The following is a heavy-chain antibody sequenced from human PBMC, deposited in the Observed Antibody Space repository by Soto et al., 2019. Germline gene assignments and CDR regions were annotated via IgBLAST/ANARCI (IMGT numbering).Heavy chain of an antibody. D-gene: IGHD2-8*01. CDR3: AAWLGYCTSGLCPQAFYYYNGMDV. CDR2: VVVGSGDT. Sequence: QMQLVQSGPEVRKPGTSVKVSCKASGITFSTSAIQWVRQARGHRLEWIGWVVVGSGDTNYAQNFQQRVTITRDMSTSTAYMELSSLRSEDTAVYYCAAWLGYCTSGLCPQAFYYYNGMDVWGQGTTVTVSS. J-gene: IGHJ6*02. V-gene: IGHV1-58*02. CDR1: GITFSTSA.